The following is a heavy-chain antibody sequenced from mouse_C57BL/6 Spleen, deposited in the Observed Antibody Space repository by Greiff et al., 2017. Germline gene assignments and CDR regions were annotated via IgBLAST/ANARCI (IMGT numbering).Heavy chain of an antibody. J-gene: IGHJ4*01. CDR2: IDPEDGET. D-gene: IGHD1-1*01. Sequence: EVQLQQSGAELVKPGASVKLSCTASGFNITDYYMHWVKQRTEQGLEWIGRIDPEDGETKYDPKFQGKATITADKSSNTAYLQLSSLTSEDTAVYYCANYGYAMDYWGQGTSVTVSS. CDR1: GFNITDYY. CDR3: ANYGYAMDY. V-gene: IGHV14-2*01.